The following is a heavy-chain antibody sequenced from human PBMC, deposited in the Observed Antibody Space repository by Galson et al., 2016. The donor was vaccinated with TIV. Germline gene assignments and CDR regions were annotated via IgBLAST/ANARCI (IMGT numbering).Heavy chain of an antibody. CDR3: ARGSGDGRFDY. CDR1: GGSFSGYF. J-gene: IGHJ4*02. V-gene: IGHV4-34*01. CDR2: INHSGTT. D-gene: IGHD3-10*01. Sequence: ETLSLTCAVYGGSFSGYFWSWIRQSPGGGLEWIGEINHSGTTRYSPSLKSRVTISLDMAKNQLSLKVTSVTAADTAVYYCARGSGDGRFDYWGQGTLVTVSS.